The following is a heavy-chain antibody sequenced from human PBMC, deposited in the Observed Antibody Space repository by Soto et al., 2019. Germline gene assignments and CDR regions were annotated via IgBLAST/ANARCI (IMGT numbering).Heavy chain of an antibody. CDR1: GGSISSSSYY. Sequence: QLQLQESGPGLVKPSETLSLTCTVSGGSISSSSYYWGWIRQPPGKGLEWIGSIYYSGSTYYNPSLKSRVTISVDTSKNQFSLKLSSVTAADTAVYSCARQGTIFGVVSPHYGMDVWGQGTTVTVSS. CDR3: ARQGTIFGVVSPHYGMDV. V-gene: IGHV4-39*01. CDR2: IYYSGST. D-gene: IGHD3-3*01. J-gene: IGHJ6*02.